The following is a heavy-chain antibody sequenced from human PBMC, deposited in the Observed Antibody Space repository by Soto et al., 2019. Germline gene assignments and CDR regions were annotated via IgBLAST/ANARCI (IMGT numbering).Heavy chain of an antibody. CDR2: INPNGGVT. J-gene: IGHJ6*03. Sequence: QVRLVQSGAAVRKPGASVTVSCRSSGDSFNDYYIHWVRQAPGQGFEWMGWINPNGGVTKYAQKFQGWVSMTRDTSIRTVYMQLSRLTSDDTAVYYCARESGGATATLGYYSCYMDVWAQGPRSPSP. V-gene: IGHV1-2*04. D-gene: IGHD5-12*01. CDR1: GDSFNDYY. CDR3: ARESGGATATLGYYSCYMDV.